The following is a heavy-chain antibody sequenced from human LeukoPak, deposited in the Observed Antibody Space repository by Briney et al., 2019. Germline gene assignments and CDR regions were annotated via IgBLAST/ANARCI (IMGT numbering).Heavy chain of an antibody. CDR3: ARGATGTTFDF. V-gene: IGHV3-20*04. D-gene: IGHD1-1*01. CDR2: INWNGGST. J-gene: IGHJ4*02. Sequence: GGSLRLSCAASRFNFDDYSMSWVRQAPGKGLEWVSGINWNGGSTGYADSVKGRFTISRDNAKNSLYLQMNSLRAEDTALYYCARGATGTTFDFWGQGTLVTVSS. CDR1: RFNFDDYS.